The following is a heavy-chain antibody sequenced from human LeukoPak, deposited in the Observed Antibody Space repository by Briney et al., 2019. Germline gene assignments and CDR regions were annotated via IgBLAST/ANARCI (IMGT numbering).Heavy chain of an antibody. V-gene: IGHV3-30*04. CDR3: ARAHISSWYSIYNWFDP. J-gene: IGHJ5*02. CDR2: ISYDGSNK. Sequence: GGSLRLSCAASGFTFSSYAMHWVRQAPGKGLEWVAIISYDGSNKYYADSVKGRFTISRDNSKNTLYLQMNSLRAEDTAVYYCARAHISSWYSIYNWFDPWGQGTLVTVSS. CDR1: GFTFSSYA. D-gene: IGHD6-13*01.